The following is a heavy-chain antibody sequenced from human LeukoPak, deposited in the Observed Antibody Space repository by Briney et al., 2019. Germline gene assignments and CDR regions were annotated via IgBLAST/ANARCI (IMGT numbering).Heavy chain of an antibody. Sequence: GASVKVSCKASGYTFTDYYMHWVRQAPEQGLEWIGWIVVGSGNTNYAQKFQERVTITRDMSTSTAYMELSSLRSEDTAVYYCAADPNVSDAFDIWGQGTMVTVSS. CDR2: IVVGSGNT. CDR3: AADPNVSDAFDI. CDR1: GYTFTDYY. J-gene: IGHJ3*02. V-gene: IGHV1-58*02. D-gene: IGHD5/OR15-5a*01.